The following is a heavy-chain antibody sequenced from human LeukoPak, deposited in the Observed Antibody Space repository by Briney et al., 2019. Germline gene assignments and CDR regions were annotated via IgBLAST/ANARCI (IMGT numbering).Heavy chain of an antibody. Sequence: SETLSLTCTVSGGSISNYYWSWIRQPPGKGLEWIGYIYHSGSTNYNPSLKSRVTISVDTSKNQFSLKLSSVTAADTAVYYCARGPHYDILTAYSRGWFDPWGQGTLVTVSS. CDR3: ARGPHYDILTAYSRGWFDP. J-gene: IGHJ5*02. CDR1: GGSISNYY. CDR2: IYHSGST. D-gene: IGHD3-9*01. V-gene: IGHV4-59*08.